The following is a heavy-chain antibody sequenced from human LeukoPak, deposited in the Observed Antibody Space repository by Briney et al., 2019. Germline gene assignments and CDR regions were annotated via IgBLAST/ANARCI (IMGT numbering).Heavy chain of an antibody. J-gene: IGHJ3*02. V-gene: IGHV1-46*01. CDR1: GYTFTSYY. CDR2: INPSGGST. D-gene: IGHD3-22*01. CDR3: ARIGGDDSSPGAFDI. Sequence: EASVKVSCKASGYTFTSYYMHWVRQAPGQGLEWMGIINPSGGSTSYAQKFQGRVTMTGDTSTSTVYMELSSLRSEDTAVYYCARIGGDDSSPGAFDIWGQGTMVTVSS.